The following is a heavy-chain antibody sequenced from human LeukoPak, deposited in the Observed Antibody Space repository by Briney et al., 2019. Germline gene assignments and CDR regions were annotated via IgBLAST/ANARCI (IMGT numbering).Heavy chain of an antibody. CDR3: ARSPFSDYGDYVGWFDP. CDR1: GGSFSGYY. D-gene: IGHD4-17*01. V-gene: IGHV4-34*01. J-gene: IGHJ5*02. Sequence: PSETLSLTCAVYGGSFSGYYWSWIRQPPGKGLEWIGEINHSGSTNYNPSLKSRVTISVDTSKNQFSLKLSSVTAADTAVYYCARSPFSDYGDYVGWFDPWGQGTLVTVSS. CDR2: INHSGST.